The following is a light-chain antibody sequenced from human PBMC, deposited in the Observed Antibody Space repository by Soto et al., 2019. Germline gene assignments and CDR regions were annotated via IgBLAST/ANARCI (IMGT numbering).Light chain of an antibody. J-gene: IGLJ1*01. CDR2: DDS. CDR3: QVWDSSSDHPYV. Sequence: SYELAQPPSVSVAPGQTARSTCGGNNIGSKSVHWYQQKPGQAPVLVVYDDSDRPSGIPERFSGSNPGNTATLTISRVEAGDEADYYCQVWDSSSDHPYVFGTGTKVTVL. V-gene: IGLV3-21*02. CDR1: NIGSKS.